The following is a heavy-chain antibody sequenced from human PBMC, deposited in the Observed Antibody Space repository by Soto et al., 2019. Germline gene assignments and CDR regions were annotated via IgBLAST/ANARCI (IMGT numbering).Heavy chain of an antibody. CDR1: GGSISSYY. CDR2: IYYSGSN. D-gene: IGHD3-10*01. J-gene: IGHJ6*02. CDR3: ARLDLWFGEQKMYHYYGMDV. Sequence: SETLSLTCTVSGGSISSYYWSWIRQPPGKGLEWIGYIYYSGSNNYNPSLKSRVTISVDTSKNQFSLKLSSVTAADTAVYYCARLDLWFGEQKMYHYYGMDVWGQGTTVTAP. V-gene: IGHV4-59*01.